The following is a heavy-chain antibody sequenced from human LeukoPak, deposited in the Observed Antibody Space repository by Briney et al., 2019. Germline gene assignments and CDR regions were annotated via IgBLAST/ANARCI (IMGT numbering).Heavy chain of an antibody. D-gene: IGHD2/OR15-2a*01. CDR2: IYYSEST. CDR1: GGSISSSNW. CDR3: ARATPFYESRRGNWFDP. V-gene: IGHV4-4*02. J-gene: IGHJ5*02. Sequence: SETLSLTCAVSGGSISSSNWWSWVRQPPGKGLEWIGEIYYSESTNYNPSFKSRVTISVDKSKNQFSPKLNSVTAADTAVYYCARATPFYESRRGNWFDPWGQGTLVTVSS.